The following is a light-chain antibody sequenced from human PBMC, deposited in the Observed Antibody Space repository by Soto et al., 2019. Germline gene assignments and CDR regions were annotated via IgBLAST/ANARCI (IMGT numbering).Light chain of an antibody. Sequence: EIVLTQSPGTLSLSPGEGATLSCRASQSVRSGYLGWFQHRPGQAPRLLVYSASTRVTGIPDRFSGSGSGTDFTLTISRLEPEDSAVYYCQLYGFSPRWTVGQGTKVEIK. CDR2: SAS. CDR3: QLYGFSPRWT. CDR1: QSVRSGY. V-gene: IGKV3-20*01. J-gene: IGKJ1*01.